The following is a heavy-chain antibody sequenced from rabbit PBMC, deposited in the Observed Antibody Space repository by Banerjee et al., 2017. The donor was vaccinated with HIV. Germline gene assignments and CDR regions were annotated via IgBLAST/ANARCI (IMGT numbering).Heavy chain of an antibody. V-gene: IGHV1S45*01. CDR2: IATGSETT. Sequence: QEPLKESGGDLVKPEGSLTITCTASGFSFSGNYGCWVRQAPGKGLEWIGCIATGSETTYYASWAKGRFTISKTSSTTVTLQMTSLTAADTATYFCARDGSSIAYYFNLWGQGTLVTVS. D-gene: IGHD1-1*01. CDR3: ARDGSSIAYYFNL. J-gene: IGHJ4*01. CDR1: GFSFSGNYG.